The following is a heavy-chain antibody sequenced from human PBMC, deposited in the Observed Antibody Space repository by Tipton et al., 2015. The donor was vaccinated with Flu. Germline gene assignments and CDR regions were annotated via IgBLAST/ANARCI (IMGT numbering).Heavy chain of an antibody. CDR2: IYTTGST. D-gene: IGHD3-16*01. V-gene: IGHV4-61*02. CDR1: GYSIRSGYY. Sequence: TLSLTRAVSGYSIRSGYYWDWIRQPAGKGLEWIGRIYTTGSTNYNPSLKSRLTISVDTSKNQFSLKLSSVTAADTAVYYCARAIIGPAVADPIGGVFDYWGQGTLVTVSS. CDR3: ARAIIGPAVADPIGGVFDY. J-gene: IGHJ4*02.